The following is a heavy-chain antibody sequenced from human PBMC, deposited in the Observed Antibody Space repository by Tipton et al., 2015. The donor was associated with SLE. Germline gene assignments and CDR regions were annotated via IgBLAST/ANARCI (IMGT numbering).Heavy chain of an antibody. V-gene: IGHV4-59*01. CDR1: GGSISSYY. CDR2: IYYSGST. Sequence: GLVKPSETLSLTCTVSGGSISSYYWSWIRQPPGKGLEWIGYIYYSGSTNYNPSLKSRVTISVDTSKNQFSLKLSSVTAADTAVYYCAREGYDFWSGFNGGYYYMDVWGKGTTVTVSS. D-gene: IGHD3-3*01. CDR3: AREGYDFWSGFNGGYYYMDV. J-gene: IGHJ6*03.